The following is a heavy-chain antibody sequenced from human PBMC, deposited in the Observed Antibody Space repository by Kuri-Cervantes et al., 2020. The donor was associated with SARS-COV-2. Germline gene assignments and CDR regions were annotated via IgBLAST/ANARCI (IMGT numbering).Heavy chain of an antibody. J-gene: IGHJ3*02. Sequence: LSLTCAISGDSVSSNSAAWNWIRQSPSRGLEWLGRTYYRSKWYNDYAVSVKSRITINPDTSKNQFSLQLNSVTPEDTAVYYCARGLVVVPAAVDAFDIWGQGTMVTVSS. V-gene: IGHV6-1*01. D-gene: IGHD2-2*01. CDR2: TYYRSKWYN. CDR1: GDSVSSNSAA. CDR3: ARGLVVVPAAVDAFDI.